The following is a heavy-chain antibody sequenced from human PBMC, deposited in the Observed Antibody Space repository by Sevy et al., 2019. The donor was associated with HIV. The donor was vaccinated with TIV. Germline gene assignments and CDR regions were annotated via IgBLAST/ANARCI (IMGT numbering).Heavy chain of an antibody. V-gene: IGHV3-30*03. CDR3: ARDFTGFNGMDV. Sequence: GSLRLSCAASGFSFSSYGMHWVRQAPGKGLEWVAVISYHGRNEFYGDSVKGRFTISRDNSKKTLYLQVNSLRAEDTAVYYCARDFTGFNGMDVWGQGTMVTVSS. CDR1: GFSFSSYG. D-gene: IGHD3-9*01. J-gene: IGHJ6*02. CDR2: ISYHGRNE.